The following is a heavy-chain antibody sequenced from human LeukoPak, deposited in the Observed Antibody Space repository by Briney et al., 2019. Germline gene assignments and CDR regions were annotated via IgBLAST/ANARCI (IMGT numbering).Heavy chain of an antibody. Sequence: SETLSLTCTVSGASFISYYWTWIRQPAGKGLEWIGRIYTSGNTNYNPSLKSRVTMSVDTSENQFSLKLTSVTAADTAVYYCARDLEAAGYFDNWGQGTLVTVSS. CDR1: GASFISYY. J-gene: IGHJ4*02. V-gene: IGHV4-4*07. CDR3: ARDLEAAGYFDN. CDR2: IYTSGNT. D-gene: IGHD6-13*01.